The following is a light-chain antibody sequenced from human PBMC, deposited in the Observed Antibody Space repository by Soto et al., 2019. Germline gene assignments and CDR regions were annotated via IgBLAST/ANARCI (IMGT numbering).Light chain of an antibody. J-gene: IGKJ4*01. CDR2: GAS. CDR1: QSVSSTY. Sequence: EIGLTQSPGTLSLSPGERATLSCRASQSVSSTYLAWYQQNPGQAPRLLIYGASSRAAGIPDRFSGSGSETDFTLTISRLAAEDFAVYCWQQYGSSPATFGGGTKVEI. V-gene: IGKV3-20*01. CDR3: QQYGSSPAT.